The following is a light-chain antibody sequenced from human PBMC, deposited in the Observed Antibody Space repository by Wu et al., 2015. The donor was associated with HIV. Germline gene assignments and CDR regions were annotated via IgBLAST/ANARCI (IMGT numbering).Light chain of an antibody. CDR1: QSVRNY. CDR2: GAS. V-gene: IGKV3-15*01. Sequence: IVLTQSPATLSLSPGERATLSCRASQSVRNYLAWFQQKPGQAPRLLIYGASTRATGIPARFSGSGSGTEFTLTISSMQSEDFAVYYCQQYNKWPRTFGQGTKVEIK. CDR3: QQYNKWPRT. J-gene: IGKJ1*01.